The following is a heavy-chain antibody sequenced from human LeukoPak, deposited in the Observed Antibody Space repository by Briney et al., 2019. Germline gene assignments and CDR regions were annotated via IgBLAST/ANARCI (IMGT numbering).Heavy chain of an antibody. D-gene: IGHD3-10*01. CDR1: GDSISGSAYY. CDR2: IYQSGNT. Sequence: SETLSLTCTVSGDSISGSAYYWAWIRQPPGRGLEWIGSIYQSGNTHYNPSLESPITILVDTPKNQFSLKLSAVNAADTPVYYCTRQQTNNYGSGSPFDYWGRGTLVTVSS. V-gene: IGHV4-39*01. J-gene: IGHJ4*02. CDR3: TRQQTNNYGSGSPFDY.